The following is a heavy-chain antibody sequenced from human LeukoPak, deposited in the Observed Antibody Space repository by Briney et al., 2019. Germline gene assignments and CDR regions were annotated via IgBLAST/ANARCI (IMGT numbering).Heavy chain of an antibody. J-gene: IGHJ4*02. CDR3: ARSTTPFDS. CDR1: AGSIHTHY. V-gene: IGHV4-59*07. D-gene: IGHD2/OR15-2a*01. Sequence: PSDTLSLTCAVPAGSIHTHYWSCIRQPPGNGLQWIGYIYYSRSTNYNPSLKSRVTISVHTSKNQFSLKLSSLTAADTAVYYCARSTTPFDSCCQGTLVTVSS. CDR2: IYYSRST.